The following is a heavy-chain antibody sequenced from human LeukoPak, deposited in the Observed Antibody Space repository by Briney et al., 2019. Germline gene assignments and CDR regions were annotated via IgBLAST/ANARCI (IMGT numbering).Heavy chain of an antibody. Sequence: PSQTLSLTCAVSGGSISSGGYSWSWIRQPPGKGLEWIGEINHSGSTNYNPSLKSRVTISVDTSKNQFSLKLSSVTAADTAVYYCARGRRGCSSTSCWYYGMDVWGQGTTVTVSS. CDR3: ARGRRGCSSTSCWYYGMDV. J-gene: IGHJ6*02. D-gene: IGHD2-2*01. CDR1: GGSISSGGYS. CDR2: INHSGST. V-gene: IGHV4-30-2*01.